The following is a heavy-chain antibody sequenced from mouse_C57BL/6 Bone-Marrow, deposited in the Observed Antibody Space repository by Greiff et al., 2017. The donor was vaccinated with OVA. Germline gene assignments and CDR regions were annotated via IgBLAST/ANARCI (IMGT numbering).Heavy chain of an antibody. CDR1: GYTFTNYW. CDR2: IYPGGGYP. Sequence: QVQLKQSGAELVRPGTSVKMSCKASGYTFTNYWIGWAKQRPGHGLEWIGDIYPGGGYPNYNEKFKGKATLTADKSSSTAYMQFSSLTSEDSAIYYCARQVGLLSMDYWGQGTSVTVSS. CDR3: ARQVGLLSMDY. D-gene: IGHD1-1*01. V-gene: IGHV1-63*01. J-gene: IGHJ4*01.